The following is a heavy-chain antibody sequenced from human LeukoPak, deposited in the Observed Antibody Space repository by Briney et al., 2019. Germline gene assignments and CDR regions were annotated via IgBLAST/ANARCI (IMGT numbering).Heavy chain of an antibody. CDR1: GGSFSGYY. Sequence: SETLSLTCAVYGGSFSGYYRSWIRQPPGKGLEWIGEINHSGSTNYNPSLKSRVTISVDTSKNQFSLKLSSVTAADTAVYYCAVAYCGGDCYSILDYWGQGTLVTVSS. V-gene: IGHV4-34*01. D-gene: IGHD2-21*02. CDR2: INHSGST. CDR3: AVAYCGGDCYSILDY. J-gene: IGHJ4*02.